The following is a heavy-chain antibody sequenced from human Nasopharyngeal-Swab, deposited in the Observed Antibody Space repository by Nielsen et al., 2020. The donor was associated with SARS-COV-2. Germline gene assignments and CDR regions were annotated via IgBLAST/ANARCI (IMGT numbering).Heavy chain of an antibody. CDR1: GGTFSSYA. D-gene: IGHD3-3*01. CDR2: IIPIFGTA. J-gene: IGHJ6*02. Sequence: SVKVSCKASGGTFSSYAISWVRQAPGQGLEWMGGIIPIFGTANYAQKFQGRVTITADESTSTAYMELSSLRSEDTAVYYCARETLDNYDLPLGMDVWGQGATVTVSS. V-gene: IGHV1-69*13. CDR3: ARETLDNYDLPLGMDV.